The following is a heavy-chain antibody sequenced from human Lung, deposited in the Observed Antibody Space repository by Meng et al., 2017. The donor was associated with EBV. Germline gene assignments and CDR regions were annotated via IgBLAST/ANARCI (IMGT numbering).Heavy chain of an antibody. V-gene: IGHV7-4-1*02. CDR1: GYTFSTYT. CDR2: ISTNTGTP. CDR3: ARGGNFDP. J-gene: IGHJ5*02. D-gene: IGHD2/OR15-2a*01. Sequence: QVQLVQSGSELKKPGASVKVSCKASGYTFSTYTINGVRQAHGRGLEWMGWISTNTGTPTYTQGFTGRSVFSLDTSVSTVYLQISSLKAEDTAVYYCARGGNFDPWGQGTLVTVSS.